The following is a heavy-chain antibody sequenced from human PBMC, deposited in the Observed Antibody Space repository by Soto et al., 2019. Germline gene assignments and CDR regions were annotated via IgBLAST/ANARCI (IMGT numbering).Heavy chain of an antibody. V-gene: IGHV3-30-3*01. CDR1: GFTFSSYA. CDR2: ISYDGSNK. Sequence: GGSLRLSCAASGFTFSSYAMHWVRQAPGKGLEWVAVISYDGSNKYYADSVKGRFTISRDNSKNTLYLQMNSLRAEDTAVYYCASSPHYDYVWGSYFYWGQGTLVTVSS. D-gene: IGHD3-16*01. CDR3: ASSPHYDYVWGSYFY. J-gene: IGHJ4*02.